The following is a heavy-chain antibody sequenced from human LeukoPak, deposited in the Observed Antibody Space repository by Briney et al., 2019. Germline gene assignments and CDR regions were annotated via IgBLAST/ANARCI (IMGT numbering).Heavy chain of an antibody. J-gene: IGHJ4*02. CDR1: GGSISSYY. CDR2: IYYSGST. D-gene: IGHD6-13*01. Sequence: PSETLSLTCTVSGGSISSYYWSWIRQPPGKGLEWIGYIYYSGSTNYNPSLKSRVIISVDTSKNQFSLKLSSVTAADTAVYYCARQRSSSWSDNWGQGTLVTVSS. V-gene: IGHV4-59*08. CDR3: ARQRSSSWSDN.